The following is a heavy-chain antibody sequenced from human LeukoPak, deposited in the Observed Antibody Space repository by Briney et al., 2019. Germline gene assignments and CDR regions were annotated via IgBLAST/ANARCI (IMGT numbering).Heavy chain of an antibody. V-gene: IGHV4-59*01. CDR3: ATHPPKVCTGGSCTDY. D-gene: IGHD2-15*01. CDR1: GGSISSYS. Sequence: ASETLSLTCTVSGGSISSYSWSWIRQPPGKGLEWIGYIYYSGSTNYNPSLKSRVTISVDMSKNQFSLKLSSVTAADTAVYYCATHPPKVCTGGSCTDYWGQGTLVTVSS. J-gene: IGHJ4*02. CDR2: IYYSGST.